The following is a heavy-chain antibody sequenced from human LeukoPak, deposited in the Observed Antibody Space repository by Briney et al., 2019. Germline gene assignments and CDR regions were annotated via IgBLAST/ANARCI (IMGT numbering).Heavy chain of an antibody. D-gene: IGHD6-19*01. J-gene: IGHJ4*02. CDR3: AKGDVVWLVITGAGY. CDR1: GFTFSSYG. CDR2: ISYDGSNK. V-gene: IGHV3-30*18. Sequence: GGSLRLSCAASGFTFSSYGMHWVRQAPGKGPEWVAVISYDGSNKYYADSVKGRFTISRDNSKNTLYLQMNSLRAEDTAVYYCAKGDVVWLVITGAGYWGQGTLVTVSS.